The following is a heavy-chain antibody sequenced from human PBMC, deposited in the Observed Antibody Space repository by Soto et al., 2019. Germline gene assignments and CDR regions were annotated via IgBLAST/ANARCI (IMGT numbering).Heavy chain of an antibody. CDR1: GYTFTSYY. CDR3: ARTQGNYYDSSGFTYYYYGMDV. CDR2: IIPIFGTA. D-gene: IGHD3-22*01. Sequence: ASVKVSCKASGYTFTSYYVHWVRQAPGQGLEWMGGIIPIFGTANYAQKFQGRVTITADESTSTAYMELSSLRSEDTAVYYCARTQGNYYDSSGFTYYYYGMDVWGQGTTVTVSS. J-gene: IGHJ6*02. V-gene: IGHV1-69*13.